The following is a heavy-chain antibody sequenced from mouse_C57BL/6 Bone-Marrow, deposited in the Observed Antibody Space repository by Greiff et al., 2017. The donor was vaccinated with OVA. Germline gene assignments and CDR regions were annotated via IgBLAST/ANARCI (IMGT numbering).Heavy chain of an antibody. V-gene: IGHV1-61*01. CDR1: GYTFTSYW. J-gene: IGHJ4*01. D-gene: IGHD3-2*02. Sequence: VKLQQPGAELVRPGSSVKLSCKASGYTFTSYWMDWVKQRPGQGLEWIGNIYPSDSETHYNQKFKDKATLTVDKSSSTAYMQLSSLTSEDSAVYYCARQLRLRYAMDYWGQGTSVTVSS. CDR2: IYPSDSET. CDR3: ARQLRLRYAMDY.